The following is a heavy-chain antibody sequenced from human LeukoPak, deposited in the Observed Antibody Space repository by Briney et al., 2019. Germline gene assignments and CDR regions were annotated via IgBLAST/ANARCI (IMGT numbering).Heavy chain of an antibody. CDR2: ISYSGST. CDR1: GDSISSSTYY. D-gene: IGHD6-6*01. Sequence: SETLSLTCTVSGDSISSSTYYWGWIRQPPGKGLEWIGSISYSGSTYYNPSLKSRVTILVDTSKNQFSLRLSSVTAADTAVYYCAREYSSSSGRRAFDIWGQGTMVTVSS. CDR3: AREYSSSSGRRAFDI. J-gene: IGHJ3*02. V-gene: IGHV4-39*07.